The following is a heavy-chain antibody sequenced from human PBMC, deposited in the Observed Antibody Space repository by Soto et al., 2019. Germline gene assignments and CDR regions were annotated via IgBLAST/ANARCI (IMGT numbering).Heavy chain of an antibody. CDR3: ARGDRSRLRNWFDP. Sequence: PSETLSLTCTVSGDSLINYYWSWIRQPPGKGLGWIGYMYYSGSTNYNPSLKSRVTISVDTSKNQFSLKLISMTPADTAVYYCARGDRSRLRNWFDPWGQATLVTVS. CDR2: MYYSGST. J-gene: IGHJ5*02. V-gene: IGHV4-59*12. CDR1: GDSLINYY.